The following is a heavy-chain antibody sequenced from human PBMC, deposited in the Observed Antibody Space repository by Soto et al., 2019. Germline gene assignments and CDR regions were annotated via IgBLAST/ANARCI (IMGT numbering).Heavy chain of an antibody. J-gene: IGHJ5*02. CDR2: IYYSGSN. D-gene: IGHD1-7*01. Sequence: SETLSLTCTVSGGSISSSSYYWGWIRQPPGKGLEWIGSIYYSGSNYYNPSLKSRVNISVDTSKNQFSLKLSSVTAADTAVYYCARHFNWNYSCFDPWGQGTLVTVSS. CDR3: ARHFNWNYSCFDP. V-gene: IGHV4-39*01. CDR1: GGSISSSSYY.